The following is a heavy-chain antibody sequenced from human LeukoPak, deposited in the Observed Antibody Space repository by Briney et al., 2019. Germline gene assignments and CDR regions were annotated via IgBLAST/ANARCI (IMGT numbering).Heavy chain of an antibody. D-gene: IGHD3-22*01. CDR2: ISYDGSNE. V-gene: IGHV3-30-3*01. CDR3: ARFTPEHSS. Sequence: PGGSLRLSCAASGFTFSSYSMHWVRQAPGKGLEWVAFISYDGSNEYYADSVKGRFTVSRDSSKSTLYLQMNSLRAEDTAVYYCARFTPEHSSWGQGTLVTVSS. CDR1: GFTFSSYS. J-gene: IGHJ4*02.